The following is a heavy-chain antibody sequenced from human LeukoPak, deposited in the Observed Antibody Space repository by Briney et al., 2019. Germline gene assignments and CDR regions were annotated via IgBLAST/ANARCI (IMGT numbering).Heavy chain of an antibody. CDR2: IYSGAGT. D-gene: IGHD1-7*01. CDR1: GFTVSNNY. J-gene: IGHJ4*02. CDR3: ARLNVITGTYY. V-gene: IGHV3-66*01. Sequence: GGSLRLSCAVSGFTVSNNYMSWVRQAPGKGLEWVSVIYSGAGTHYADSVKGRFIISRDNSKNTVYLQMNSLRAEDTAVYYCARLNVITGTYYWGQGTLVTVSS.